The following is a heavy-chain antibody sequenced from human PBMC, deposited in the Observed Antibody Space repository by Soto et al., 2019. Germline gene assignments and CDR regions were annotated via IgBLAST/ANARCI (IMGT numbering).Heavy chain of an antibody. J-gene: IGHJ4*02. CDR1: GGTFSSYA. CDR3: ARGSADWCYDY. V-gene: IGHV1-69*13. Sequence: ASVKVSCKASGGTFSSYAISWVRQAPGQGLEWMGGIIPSFGTTNYAQKFQGRVTVTADASTSTVYMELSSLRSEDTAVYYCARGSADWCYDYWGQGTLVTVSS. D-gene: IGHD3-9*01. CDR2: IIPSFGTT.